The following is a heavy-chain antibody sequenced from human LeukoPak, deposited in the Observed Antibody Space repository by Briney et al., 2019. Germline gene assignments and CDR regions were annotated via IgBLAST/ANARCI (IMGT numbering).Heavy chain of an antibody. CDR1: GYTFTCYY. CDR2: INPNSGGT. V-gene: IGHV1-2*02. D-gene: IGHD3-3*01. J-gene: IGHJ2*01. Sequence: GASVKVSCKASGYTFTCYYIHWVRQAPGQGLEWMGWINPNSGGTNYAQKFQGRVTMTRDTSISTAYMELSRLRSDDTAVYYCARDLCSGYYQYWYFDLWGRGTLVTVSS. CDR3: ARDLCSGYYQYWYFDL.